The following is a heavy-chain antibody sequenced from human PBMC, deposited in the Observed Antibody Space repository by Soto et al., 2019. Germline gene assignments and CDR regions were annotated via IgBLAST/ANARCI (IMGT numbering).Heavy chain of an antibody. D-gene: IGHD3-16*01. J-gene: IGHJ4*02. V-gene: IGHV4-39*02. CDR3: ARDWAY. CDR2: IYESENT. Sequence: PSETLSLTCTVSGGSVSSNSYSWGWIRQYPGKGLEWIATIYESENTYYNPSLKSRVTISVDTSKNQFSLRAEDTAVYYCARDWAYWGQGTLVTVSS. CDR1: GGSVSSNSYS.